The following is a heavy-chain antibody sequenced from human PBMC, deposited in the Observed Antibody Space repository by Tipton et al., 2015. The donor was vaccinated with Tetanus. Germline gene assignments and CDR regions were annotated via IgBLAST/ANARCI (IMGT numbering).Heavy chain of an antibody. Sequence: QLVQSGAEVKKPGASVKVSCKASGYTFTSYGISWVRQAPGQGLEWMGWISAYNGNTNYAQKLQGRVTMTTDTSTSTAYMELRSLRSDDTAVYYCARDGLYYDFWSGYRYYYGMDVWGQGTTVTVSS. CDR3: ARDGLYYDFWSGYRYYYGMDV. CDR2: ISAYNGNT. V-gene: IGHV1-18*01. CDR1: GYTFTSYG. J-gene: IGHJ6*02. D-gene: IGHD3-3*01.